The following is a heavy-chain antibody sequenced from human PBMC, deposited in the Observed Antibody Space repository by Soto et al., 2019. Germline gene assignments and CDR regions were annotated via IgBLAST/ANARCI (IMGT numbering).Heavy chain of an antibody. Sequence: PGGSLRLSCAASVFTFSSYSMNWVRQAPGKGLEWVSSISSSSSYIYYADSVKGRFTISRDNAKNSLYLQMNSLRAEDTAVYYCSRDLSCDMLTGYYPLLDYWGQGTLVTVSS. CDR1: VFTFSSYS. J-gene: IGHJ4*02. D-gene: IGHD3-9*01. CDR2: ISSSSSYI. V-gene: IGHV3-21*01. CDR3: SRDLSCDMLTGYYPLLDY.